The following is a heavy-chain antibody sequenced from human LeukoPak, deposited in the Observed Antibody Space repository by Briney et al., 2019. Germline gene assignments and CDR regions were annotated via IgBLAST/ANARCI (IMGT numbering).Heavy chain of an antibody. CDR1: GGSFSGYY. Sequence: PSETLSLTCAVYGGSFSGYYWSWIRQPPGKGLEWIGEINHSGSTNYNPSLKSRVTISVDTSKNQFSLKLSSVTAADTALYYCARLRGYYFDYWGQGILVTVSS. CDR2: INHSGST. J-gene: IGHJ4*02. CDR3: ARLRGYYFDY. V-gene: IGHV4-34*01.